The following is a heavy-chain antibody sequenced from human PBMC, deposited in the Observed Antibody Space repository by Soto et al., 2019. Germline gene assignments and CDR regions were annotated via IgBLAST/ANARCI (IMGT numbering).Heavy chain of an antibody. CDR3: ARSTVTEDC. Sequence: QVQLQGSGPGLVKPSGTLSLTCAVSGGSISSDNWWSWVRQPPGKGLEWIGEIYHSGSTNYNPSLKSRVTIAIDKAKSQFSLELTAVTAADTAVYYCARSTVTEDCWGQGALVTVSS. J-gene: IGHJ4*02. CDR2: IYHSGST. D-gene: IGHD4-17*01. CDR1: GGSISSDNW. V-gene: IGHV4-4*02.